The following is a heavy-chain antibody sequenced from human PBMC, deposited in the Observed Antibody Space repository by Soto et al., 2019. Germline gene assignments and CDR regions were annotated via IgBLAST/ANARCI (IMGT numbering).Heavy chain of an antibody. Sequence: PSETLSLTCTVSGASINGFYWSWIRQTPGKGLEWVGFMYYSETTKYNPSLKGRVNMSLDTSKNQVSLHLKSVTAADTAVYYCARANSSTWYKLEYKWFDPWGQGTQVTVSS. D-gene: IGHD6-13*01. V-gene: IGHV4-59*01. CDR3: ARANSSTWYKLEYKWFDP. CDR1: GASINGFY. CDR2: MYYSETT. J-gene: IGHJ5*02.